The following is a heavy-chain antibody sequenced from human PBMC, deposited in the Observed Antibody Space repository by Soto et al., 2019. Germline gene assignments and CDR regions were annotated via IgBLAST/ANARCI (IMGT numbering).Heavy chain of an antibody. CDR2: IIPIFGTA. V-gene: IGHV1-69*13. CDR1: GGTFSSCA. D-gene: IGHD3-3*01. J-gene: IGHJ6*02. CDR3: ARDLGVRDFGVVIPDYYYYGMDV. Sequence: ASVKVSCKSSGGTFSSCAIIWVRQAPGQGLEWMGGIIPIFGTANYAQKFQGRVTITADESTSTAYMELSSLRSEDTAVYYCARDLGVRDFGVVIPDYYYYGMDVWGQGTTVTVS.